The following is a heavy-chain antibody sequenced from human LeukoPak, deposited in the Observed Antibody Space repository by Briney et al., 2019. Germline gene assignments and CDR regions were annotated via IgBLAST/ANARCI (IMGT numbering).Heavy chain of an antibody. J-gene: IGHJ4*02. Sequence: GRSLRLSCAASGFTFSSYGMHGVRQAPGKGLEWGAVIAYDGSNKYYADSVKGRFTISRDNYKNTLYLQMNSLRAEDTAVYYCAKDVAAVAGLFDYWGQGTLVTVSS. V-gene: IGHV3-30*18. D-gene: IGHD6-19*01. CDR2: IAYDGSNK. CDR1: GFTFSSYG. CDR3: AKDVAAVAGLFDY.